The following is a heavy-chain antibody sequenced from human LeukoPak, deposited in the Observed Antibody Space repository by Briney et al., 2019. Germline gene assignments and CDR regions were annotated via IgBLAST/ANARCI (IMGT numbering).Heavy chain of an antibody. Sequence: PSETLSLTCTVSGGSISSYYGSWIRHPPGKGLEWIGYIYYSGSTNYNPSLKSRVTISVDTSKNQFSLKLSSVTAADTAVYYCARTVLHLYWFDPWGQGTLVTVSS. V-gene: IGHV4-59*01. CDR2: IYYSGST. CDR1: GGSISSYY. J-gene: IGHJ5*02. D-gene: IGHD2-8*01. CDR3: ARTVLHLYWFDP.